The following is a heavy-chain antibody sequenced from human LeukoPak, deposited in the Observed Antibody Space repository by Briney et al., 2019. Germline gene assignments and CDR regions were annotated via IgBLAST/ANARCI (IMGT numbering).Heavy chain of an antibody. D-gene: IGHD3-22*01. CDR1: GYSFTSYW. J-gene: IGHJ4*02. CDR3: ARGSAKSGAYYRDY. V-gene: IGHV5-10-1*01. CDR2: IDPSDSYT. Sequence: GESLKISCKGSGYSFTSYWIGWVRQMPGKGLEWMGRIDPSDSYTNYSPSFQGHVTISADKSISTAYLQWNSLKASDTAIYYCARGSAKSGAYYRDYWGQGTLVTVSS.